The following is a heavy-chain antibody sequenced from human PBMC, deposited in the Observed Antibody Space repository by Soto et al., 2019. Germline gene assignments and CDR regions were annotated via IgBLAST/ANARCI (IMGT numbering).Heavy chain of an antibody. D-gene: IGHD2-2*01. J-gene: IGHJ6*04. Sequence: SQTLSLTSAISGSSVSSKNAAWKWIRQSPSRGLEWLGRTYYKSKWYNDYAVSVKSRITITPDTSKNQLSLHLNSVTPEDTAVYYCGTFLSTTSPDVWGEGTTVTVSS. V-gene: IGHV6-1*01. CDR3: GTFLSTTSPDV. CDR1: GSSVSSKNAA. CDR2: TYYKSKWYN.